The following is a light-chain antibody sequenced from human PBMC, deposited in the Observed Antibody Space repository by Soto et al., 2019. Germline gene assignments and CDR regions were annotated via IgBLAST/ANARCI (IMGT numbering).Light chain of an antibody. V-gene: IGLV1-44*01. CDR2: NSY. CDR1: SSNIGSKT. J-gene: IGLJ1*01. CDR3: SSWDASLNGYV. Sequence: QSVLTQPPSASGTPGQRVTISCSGSSSNIGSKTVNWYQQLPGTVPKLLIYNSYQRPSGVPDRFSASKSGTSASRAISGLQSEDEADYYCSSWDASLNGYVFGTGTKLTVL.